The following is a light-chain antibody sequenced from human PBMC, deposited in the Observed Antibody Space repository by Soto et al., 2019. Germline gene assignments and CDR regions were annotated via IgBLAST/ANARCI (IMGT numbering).Light chain of an antibody. CDR2: AAS. CDR3: QQTHSFPIT. J-gene: IGKJ5*01. V-gene: IGKV1-39*01. Sequence: DIQMTQSPSSLSASVGDRVTITCQASQDINNYLNWYQQKPGKAPKRLIYAASSLQSGVPSRFSGSGSGTDFTLTISSLQPEDFAIYYCQQTHSFPITFGQGTRLEIK. CDR1: QDINNY.